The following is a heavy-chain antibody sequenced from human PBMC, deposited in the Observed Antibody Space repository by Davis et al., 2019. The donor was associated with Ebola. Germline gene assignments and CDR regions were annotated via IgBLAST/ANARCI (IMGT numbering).Heavy chain of an antibody. J-gene: IGHJ4*02. CDR1: GFTFSDYY. V-gene: IGHV3-9*01. Sequence: SLKISCAASGFTFSDYYMSWIRQAPGKGLEWVSGISWNSGSRGYADSVKGRFTISRDNAKNSLYLQMNSLRAEDTALYFCARLMYDSSGYYSAFDYWGQGTLVTVSS. D-gene: IGHD3-22*01. CDR2: ISWNSGSR. CDR3: ARLMYDSSGYYSAFDY.